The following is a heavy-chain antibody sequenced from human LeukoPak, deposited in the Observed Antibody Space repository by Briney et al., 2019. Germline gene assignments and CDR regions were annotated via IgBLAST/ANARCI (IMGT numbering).Heavy chain of an antibody. J-gene: IGHJ4*02. CDR3: ARKQYVHILQTRNPGPFDY. CDR1: GFIFSSYW. D-gene: IGHD2-21*01. Sequence: GGSLRLSCAASGFIFSSYWMRWVRQAPGKGLEWVANIKQDGSEKYYVDSVKGRFTISRDNAKNSLYLQMNSLRAEDTAVYYCARKQYVHILQTRNPGPFDYWGQGTLVTVSS. V-gene: IGHV3-7*01. CDR2: IKQDGSEK.